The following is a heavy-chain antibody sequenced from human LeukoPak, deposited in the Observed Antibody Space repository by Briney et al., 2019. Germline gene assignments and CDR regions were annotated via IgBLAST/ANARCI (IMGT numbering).Heavy chain of an antibody. V-gene: IGHV4-34*01. CDR2: INHSGST. J-gene: IGHJ4*02. Sequence: SETLSLTCAVYGGSFSGYYWSWIRQPPGKGLEWIGEINHSGSTNYNPSLKSRVTISVDTSKNQFSLKLSSVTAADTAVYYCARKDTAMAFDYWGQGTLVTASS. CDR3: ARKDTAMAFDY. CDR1: GGSFSGYY. D-gene: IGHD5-18*01.